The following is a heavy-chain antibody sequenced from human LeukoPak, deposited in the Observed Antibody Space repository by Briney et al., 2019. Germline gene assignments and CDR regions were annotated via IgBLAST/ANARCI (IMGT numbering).Heavy chain of an antibody. D-gene: IGHD5-24*01. CDR1: GVSISSGGYY. CDR3: ARGWPAFDI. V-gene: IGHV4-30-4*01. CDR2: IYYSGST. J-gene: IGHJ3*02. Sequence: PSQTLSLTCTVSGVSISSGGYYWSWIRQPPGKGLEWIGYIYYSGSTYYNPSLKSRVTISVATSKNQFSLKLSSVTAADTAVYYCARGWPAFDIWGQGTMVTVSS.